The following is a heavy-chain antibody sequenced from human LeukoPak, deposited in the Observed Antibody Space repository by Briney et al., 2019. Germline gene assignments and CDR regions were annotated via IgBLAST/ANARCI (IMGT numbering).Heavy chain of an antibody. Sequence: GASVKVSCKASGYTFTSYDINWVRQATGKGLEWMGWMNPNSGNTGYAQKFQGRVTMTRNTSISTAYMELSSLRSEDTALYYCARGSYYGSGFLFDYWGQGTLVTVSS. D-gene: IGHD3-10*01. CDR3: ARGSYYGSGFLFDY. V-gene: IGHV1-8*01. J-gene: IGHJ4*02. CDR1: GYTFTSYD. CDR2: MNPNSGNT.